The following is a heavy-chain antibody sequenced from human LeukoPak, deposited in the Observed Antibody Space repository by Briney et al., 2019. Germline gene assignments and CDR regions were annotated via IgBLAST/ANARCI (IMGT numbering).Heavy chain of an antibody. J-gene: IGHJ4*02. CDR3: AKDYLGSSGYSYYFDY. CDR2: ISGSGGTT. V-gene: IGHV3-23*01. Sequence: PGGSLRLSCAASGFTFSSYAMSWVRQAPGKGLERVSAISGSGGTTYYADSVKGRFTISRDNSRNTLYLQMNSLRAEDTAVYYCAKDYLGSSGYSYYFDYWGQGTLVTVSS. CDR1: GFTFSSYA. D-gene: IGHD3-22*01.